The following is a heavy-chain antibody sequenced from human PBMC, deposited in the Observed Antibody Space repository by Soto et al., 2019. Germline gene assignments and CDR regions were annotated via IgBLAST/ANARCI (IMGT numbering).Heavy chain of an antibody. CDR1: GGTFSSYA. Sequence: SVKVSCKASGGTFSSYAISWVRQAPGQGLEWMGGIIPIFGTANYAQKFQGRVTITADESTSTAYMELSSLRSEDTAVYYCARDQRTMVTTKWITKYGMDFWGQGSSVTGSS. V-gene: IGHV1-69*13. CDR3: ARDQRTMVTTKWITKYGMDF. J-gene: IGHJ6*02. CDR2: IIPIFGTA. D-gene: IGHD4-17*01.